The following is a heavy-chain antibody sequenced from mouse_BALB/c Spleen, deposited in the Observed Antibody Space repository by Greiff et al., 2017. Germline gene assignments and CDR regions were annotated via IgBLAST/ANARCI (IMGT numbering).Heavy chain of an antibody. CDR2: IWGDGST. CDR3: AKPYDGYGNGVFAY. J-gene: IGHJ3*01. D-gene: IGHD2-3*01. CDR1: GFSLTSYG. Sequence: VKVVESGPGLVAPSQSLSITCTVSGFSLTSYGVSWVRQPPGKGLEWLGVIWGDGSTNYHSALISRLSISKDNSKSQVFLKLNSLQTDDTATYYCAKPYDGYGNGVFAYWGQGTLVTVSA. V-gene: IGHV2-3*01.